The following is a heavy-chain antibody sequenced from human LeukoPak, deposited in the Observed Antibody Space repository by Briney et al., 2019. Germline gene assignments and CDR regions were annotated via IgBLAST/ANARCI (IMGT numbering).Heavy chain of an antibody. V-gene: IGHV4-39*07. CDR2: FYYTGST. CDR3: ARGMGSSSWYYNYYYYYMDV. J-gene: IGHJ6*03. D-gene: IGHD6-13*01. CDR1: GGSISSSSYY. Sequence: PSETLSLTCTVSGGSISSSSYYWGWIRQPPGKGLDWIGNFYYTGSTYYNPSLKSRVTISVDTSKNQFSLKLSSVTAADTAVYYCARGMGSSSWYYNYYYYYMDVWGKGTTVTVSS.